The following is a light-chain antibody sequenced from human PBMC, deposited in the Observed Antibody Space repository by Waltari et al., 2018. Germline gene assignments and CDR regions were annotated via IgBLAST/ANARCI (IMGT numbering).Light chain of an antibody. Sequence: DIQMTQSPSSLSASAGDRVTITCRASQGISTYLNVYQQKPGKAPKRLIYATSSLESGVPSRFSGSGSGTDFTLTISSLQPEDFATYYCLQYKRNPYSFDQGTKVEIK. CDR1: QGISTY. CDR2: ATS. CDR3: LQYKRNPYS. V-gene: IGKV1-17*01. J-gene: IGKJ2*03.